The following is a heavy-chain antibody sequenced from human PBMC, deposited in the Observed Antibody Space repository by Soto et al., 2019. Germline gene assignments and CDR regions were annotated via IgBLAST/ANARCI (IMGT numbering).Heavy chain of an antibody. CDR2: ISSSSSTI. V-gene: IGHV3-48*01. CDR1: GFTFSSYS. J-gene: IGHJ4*02. CDR3: ARIGRLRWGDY. D-gene: IGHD3-16*01. Sequence: EVQLVESGGGLVQPGGSLRLSCAASGFTFSSYSMNWVRQAPGKGLEWVSYISSSSSTIYYADSVKGRFTISRDNAKNSLYLQMNSRRAEDTVVYYCARIGRLRWGDYWAREPWSPSPQ.